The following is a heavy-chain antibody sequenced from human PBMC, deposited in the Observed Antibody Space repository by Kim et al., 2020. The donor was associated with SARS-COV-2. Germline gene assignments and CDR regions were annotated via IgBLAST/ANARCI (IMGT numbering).Heavy chain of an antibody. V-gene: IGHV5-51*01. D-gene: IGHD6-13*01. J-gene: IGHJ5*02. CDR2: IYPGDSDT. Sequence: GESLKISCKGSGYSFTSYWIGWVRQMPGKGLEWMGIIYPGDSDTRYSPSFQGQVTISADKSISTAYLPWSSLKTSDTAMYYCARGTGIKQQLVVGWFDPWGQGTLVTVSS. CDR1: GYSFTSYW. CDR3: ARGTGIKQQLVVGWFDP.